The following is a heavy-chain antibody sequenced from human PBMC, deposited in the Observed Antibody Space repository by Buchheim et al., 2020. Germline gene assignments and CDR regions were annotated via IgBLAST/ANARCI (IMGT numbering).Heavy chain of an antibody. CDR2: INHSGST. CDR3: ARVEGGIAVAGTNAYYYYYGMDV. J-gene: IGHJ6*02. Sequence: QVQLQQWGAGLLKPSETLSLTCAVYGGSFSGYYWSWIRQPPGKGLEWIGEINHSGSTNYNPSLKSRVTISVGTSKNQFSLKLSSVTAADTAVYYCARVEGGIAVAGTNAYYYYYGMDVWGQGTT. D-gene: IGHD6-19*01. V-gene: IGHV4-34*01. CDR1: GGSFSGYY.